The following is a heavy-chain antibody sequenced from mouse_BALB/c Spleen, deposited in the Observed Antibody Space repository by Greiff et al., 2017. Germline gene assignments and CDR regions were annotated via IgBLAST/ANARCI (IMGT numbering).Heavy chain of an antibody. CDR1: GFTFSSYT. J-gene: IGHJ3*01. CDR2: ISNGGGST. Sequence: EVKVVESGGGLVQPGGSLKLSCAASGFTFSSYTMSWVRQTPEKRLEWVAYISNGGGSTYYPDTVKGRFTISRDNAKNTLYLQMSSLKSEDTAMYYCARGNYGCFAYWGQGTLVTVSA. CDR3: ARGNYGCFAY. V-gene: IGHV5-12-2*01. D-gene: IGHD2-2*01.